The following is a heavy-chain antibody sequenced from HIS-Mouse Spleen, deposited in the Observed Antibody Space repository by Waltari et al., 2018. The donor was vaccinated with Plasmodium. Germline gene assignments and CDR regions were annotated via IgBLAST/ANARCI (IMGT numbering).Heavy chain of an antibody. V-gene: IGHV4-59*08. CDR3: ARHRYSSSWYSY. D-gene: IGHD6-13*01. J-gene: IGHJ4*02. CDR2: IYYSGST. Sequence: QVQLQESGPGLVKPSETLSLTCTVSGGSISSYYWSWIRQPPGKGLEWIGYIYYSGSTNYHPPLKSRVTISVDTSKNQFSLKLSSVTAADTAVYYCARHRYSSSWYSYWGQGTLVTVSS. CDR1: GGSISSYY.